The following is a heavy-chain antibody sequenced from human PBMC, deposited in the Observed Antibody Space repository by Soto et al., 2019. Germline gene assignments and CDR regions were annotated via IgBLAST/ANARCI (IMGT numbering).Heavy chain of an antibody. CDR3: ARQGGRRTYYYYYGMDV. CDR2: IKHDGSEK. J-gene: IGHJ6*02. CDR1: GFTFSSYW. V-gene: IGHV3-7*01. D-gene: IGHD3-16*01. Sequence: EVQLVESGGGLVQPGGSLRLSCTASGFTFSSYWMSWVRQAPGKGLEWAANIKHDGSEKNYVDSVKGRFTISTDNAKNSVFLQMNSLRAEDTAVYYCARQGGRRTYYYYYGMDVWGQGTTVTVSS.